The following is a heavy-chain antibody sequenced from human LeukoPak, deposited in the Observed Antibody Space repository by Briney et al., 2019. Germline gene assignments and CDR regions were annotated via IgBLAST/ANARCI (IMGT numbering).Heavy chain of an antibody. CDR3: AKDLGYSSSPDF. CDR1: GFTFDDYA. CDR2: ISADGTI. Sequence: GGSLRLXCAASGFTFDDYAMHWVRQAPGKGLEWVSLISADGTIYYADSVRGRFTISRDNNKNSLYLQMNSLRTEDTALYYCAKDLGYSSSPDFWGQGTLVTVSS. J-gene: IGHJ4*02. D-gene: IGHD6-13*01. V-gene: IGHV3-43*02.